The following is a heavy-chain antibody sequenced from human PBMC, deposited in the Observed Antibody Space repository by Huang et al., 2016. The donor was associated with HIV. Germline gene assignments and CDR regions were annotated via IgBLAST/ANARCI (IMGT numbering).Heavy chain of an antibody. J-gene: IGHJ4*02. Sequence: EVQLVESGGGLIQPGGSLRLSCAASGFSVSDNYMTWVRQAPGKGLEWVSDLFSGWATYYADSVNGRFTISRDKSKNTLFLQMNSLRAEDTAVYYCARGEWFGELTLDYWGQGTLVTVSS. CDR2: LFSGWAT. CDR1: GFSVSDNY. CDR3: ARGEWFGELTLDY. V-gene: IGHV3-53*01. D-gene: IGHD3-10*01.